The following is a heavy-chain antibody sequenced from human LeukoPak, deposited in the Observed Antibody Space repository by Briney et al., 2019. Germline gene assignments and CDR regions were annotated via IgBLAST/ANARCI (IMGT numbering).Heavy chain of an antibody. V-gene: IGHV4-30-2*01. D-gene: IGHD5-12*01. CDR3: ARAEGSSGYDLNFDY. CDR1: GGSISSGGYP. CDR2: IYHSGST. J-gene: IGHJ4*02. Sequence: KASQTLSLTCAVSGGSISSGGYPWSWIRQPPGKGLEWIGYIYHSGSTYYNPSLKSRVTISVDRSKNQFSLKLSSVTAADTAVYYCARAEGSSGYDLNFDYWGQGTLVTVSS.